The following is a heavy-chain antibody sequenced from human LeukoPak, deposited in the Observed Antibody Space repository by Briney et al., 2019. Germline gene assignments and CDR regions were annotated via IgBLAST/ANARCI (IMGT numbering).Heavy chain of an antibody. CDR2: IYSGGST. CDR3: ARDSGYSNYGFDY. V-gene: IGHV3-66*01. D-gene: IGHD4-11*01. CDR1: GLTFSSYA. Sequence: PGGSLRLSCAASGLTFSSYAMSWVRQAPGKGLEWVSVIYSGGSTYYADSVKGRFTISRDNSKNTLYLQMNSLRAEDTAVYYCARDSGYSNYGFDYWGQGTLVTVSS. J-gene: IGHJ4*02.